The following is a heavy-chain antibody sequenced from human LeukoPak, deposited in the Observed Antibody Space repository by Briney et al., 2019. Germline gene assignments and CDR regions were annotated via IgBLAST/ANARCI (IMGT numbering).Heavy chain of an antibody. J-gene: IGHJ3*02. D-gene: IGHD3-3*01. CDR1: GGSFSGYY. Sequence: PSETLSLTCAVYGGSFSGYYWSWIRQPPGKGREGIGEINHSGSTNYNPALKSRVTISVDTSKKQFSLKLGSVTAAYAAVDVCARNSDFLSGYYTSAFDIWGQGTMVTVSS. CDR3: ARNSDFLSGYYTSAFDI. V-gene: IGHV4-34*01. CDR2: INHSGST.